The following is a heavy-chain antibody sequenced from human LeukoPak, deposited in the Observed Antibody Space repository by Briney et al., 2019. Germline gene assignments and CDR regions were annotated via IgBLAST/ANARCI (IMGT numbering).Heavy chain of an antibody. CDR1: GFTFSSYG. Sequence: PGRSLRLSCAASGFTFSSYGTHWVRQAPGKGLEWVAVISYDGSNKYYADSVKGRFTISRDNSKNTLYLQMNSLRAEDTAVYYCAADFDYWGQGTLVTVSS. J-gene: IGHJ4*02. CDR2: ISYDGSNK. CDR3: AADFDY. V-gene: IGHV3-30*03.